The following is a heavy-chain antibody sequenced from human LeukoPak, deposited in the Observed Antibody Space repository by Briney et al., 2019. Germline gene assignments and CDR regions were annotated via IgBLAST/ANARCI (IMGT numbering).Heavy chain of an antibody. CDR3: ARALTGSRGDYFDH. D-gene: IGHD3-9*01. Sequence: ASVKVSCKASGYTFTGNYIHWVRQAPGQGLEWMGIIKPRGGGTSYTQKFQGRVTMTRDTSTSTVYMELSSLRSEDTAVYYCARALTGSRGDYFDHWGQGTLVTVSS. CDR1: GYTFTGNY. J-gene: IGHJ4*02. CDR2: IKPRGGGT. V-gene: IGHV1-46*01.